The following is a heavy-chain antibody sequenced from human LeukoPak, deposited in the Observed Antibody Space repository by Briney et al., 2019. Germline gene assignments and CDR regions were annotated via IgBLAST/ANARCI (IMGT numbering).Heavy chain of an antibody. V-gene: IGHV1-69*13. D-gene: IGHD1-26*01. CDR2: IIPIFGTA. Sequence: GASVKVSCKASGGTFSSYAISWVRQAPGQGLEWMGGIIPIFGTANYAQKFRGRVTITADESTSTAYMELSSLRSEDTAVYYCARADLGATTPFDYWGQGTLVTVSS. J-gene: IGHJ4*02. CDR1: GGTFSSYA. CDR3: ARADLGATTPFDY.